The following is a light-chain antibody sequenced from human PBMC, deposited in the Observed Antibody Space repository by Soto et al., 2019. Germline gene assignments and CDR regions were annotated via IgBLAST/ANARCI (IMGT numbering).Light chain of an antibody. V-gene: IGKV3-11*01. CDR3: QQRSNWPPEYT. CDR2: DAS. J-gene: IGKJ2*01. Sequence: EIVLTPSPATLSLSPGERATLSCRASQSISSHLAWYQQKPGQAPRLLMYDASNRATGIPARISGSGSGTDFTLTISSLEPEDFAVYYCQQRSNWPPEYTFGQGTKLEIK. CDR1: QSISSH.